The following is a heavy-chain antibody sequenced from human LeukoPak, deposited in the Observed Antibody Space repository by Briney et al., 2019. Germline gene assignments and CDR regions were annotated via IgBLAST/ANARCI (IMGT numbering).Heavy chain of an antibody. V-gene: IGHV4-34*01. Sequence: SETLSLTXVVYGGSFSDYYWTWVRQPPGKGLEWIGEINHSGSTNYNPSLKSRVTISVDTSKNQFSLKLSSVTAADTAVYYCARVERITMIVVVKAQYYYYMDVWGKGTTVTVSS. CDR1: GGSFSDYY. J-gene: IGHJ6*03. CDR2: INHSGST. CDR3: ARVERITMIVVVKAQYYYYMDV. D-gene: IGHD3-22*01.